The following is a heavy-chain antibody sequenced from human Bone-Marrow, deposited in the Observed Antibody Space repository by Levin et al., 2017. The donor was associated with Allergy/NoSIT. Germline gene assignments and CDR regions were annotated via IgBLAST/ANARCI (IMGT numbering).Heavy chain of an antibody. Sequence: PGESLKISCKTSGYSFTGYHVHWVRQAPGQGLEWMGRISPHRGDTKFAQKFQGRVTMTRDTSINTVYMELSSLRSDDTAVYFCARGYSTYDQFGYSDYWGQGTRVTVSS. CDR1: GYSFTGYH. D-gene: IGHD1-26*01. J-gene: IGHJ4*02. V-gene: IGHV1-2*06. CDR3: ARGYSTYDQFGYSDY. CDR2: ISPHRGDT.